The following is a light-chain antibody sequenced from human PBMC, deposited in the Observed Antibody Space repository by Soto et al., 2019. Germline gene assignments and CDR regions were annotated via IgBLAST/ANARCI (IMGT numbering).Light chain of an antibody. CDR2: KAS. CDR1: QSISAW. J-gene: IGKJ1*01. Sequence: DIQMTQSASTLSASFGDRVSINWGASQSISAWLAWYQQKPGKAPRLLIYKASTLEIGVPSRFSGSGSGTEFNLTISSLQPDDVAIYYCQQYNDYSWTFGQGTKVDIK. CDR3: QQYNDYSWT. V-gene: IGKV1-5*03.